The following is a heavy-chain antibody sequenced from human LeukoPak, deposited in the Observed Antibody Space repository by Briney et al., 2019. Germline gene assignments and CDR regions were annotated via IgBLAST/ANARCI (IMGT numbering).Heavy chain of an antibody. CDR1: GYTFTSYY. Sequence: VASVEVSCKASGYTFTSYYIHWVRQAPGQGLEWMGLINPSGGSTRYSQNFQGRVTMTRDTSPTTVYMELSSLRSEDTAVYYCARESIVAPHKRFDPWGQGTLVTVSS. D-gene: IGHD3-22*01. J-gene: IGHJ5*02. CDR2: INPSGGST. V-gene: IGHV1-46*01. CDR3: ARESIVAPHKRFDP.